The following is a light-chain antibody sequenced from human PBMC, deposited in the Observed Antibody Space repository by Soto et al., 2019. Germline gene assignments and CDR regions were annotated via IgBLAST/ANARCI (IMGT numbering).Light chain of an antibody. CDR1: SSDVGGYNY. CDR2: DVS. J-gene: IGLJ2*01. Sequence: QSALTQPASVSGSPGQSITISCTGTSSDVGGYNYVYWYQQYSGKAPKLMIYDVSNRPSGVSNRFSGSKSGNTASLTISGLQAEDEADYYCSSYTSSTTLVVFGGGTKLTVL. V-gene: IGLV2-14*01. CDR3: SSYTSSTTLVV.